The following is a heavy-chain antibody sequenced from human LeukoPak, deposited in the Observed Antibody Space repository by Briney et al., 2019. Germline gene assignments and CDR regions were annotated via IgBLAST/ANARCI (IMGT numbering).Heavy chain of an antibody. Sequence: GGSLGLSCAASGFTFSNNYMSWVRQAPGKGLEWVSSISSSSSYIYYADSVKGRFTISRDNAKNSLYLQMNSLRAEDTAVYYCAKDLVVPAAMDVDYWGQGTLVTVSS. CDR2: ISSSSSYI. CDR1: GFTFSNNY. CDR3: AKDLVVPAAMDVDY. D-gene: IGHD2-2*01. V-gene: IGHV3-21*01. J-gene: IGHJ4*02.